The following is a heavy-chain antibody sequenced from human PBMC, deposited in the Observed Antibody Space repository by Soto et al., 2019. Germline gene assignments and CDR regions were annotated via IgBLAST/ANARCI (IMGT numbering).Heavy chain of an antibody. V-gene: IGHV5-10-1*01. CDR3: ARRMGSGWYEDY. CDR2: IDPSDSYT. J-gene: IGHJ4*02. D-gene: IGHD6-19*01. CDR1: GYSFTSYW. Sequence: PGESLKISCKGSGYSFTSYWIGWVRQMPGKGLEWMGRIDPSDSYTNYSPSFQGHVTISADKSISTAYLQWSSLKASDTAMYYCARRMGSGWYEDYWGQGTLVTVSS.